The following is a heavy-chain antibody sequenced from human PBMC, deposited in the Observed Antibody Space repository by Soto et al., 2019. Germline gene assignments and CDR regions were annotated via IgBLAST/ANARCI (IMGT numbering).Heavy chain of an antibody. J-gene: IGHJ4*02. Sequence: PSETLSLTCAVYGGSFSGYYWSWIRQPPGKGLEWIGEINHSGSTNYNPSLKSRVTISVDTSKNQFSLKLSSVTAADTAVYYCARRPDSGWYVYWGQGTLVTVSS. D-gene: IGHD6-19*01. CDR1: GGSFSGYY. V-gene: IGHV4-34*01. CDR2: INHSGST. CDR3: ARRPDSGWYVY.